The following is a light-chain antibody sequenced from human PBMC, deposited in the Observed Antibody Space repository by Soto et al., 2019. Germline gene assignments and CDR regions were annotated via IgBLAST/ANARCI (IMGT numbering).Light chain of an antibody. V-gene: IGKV3-15*01. CDR1: QSVSSN. CDR3: QQYGSSPRT. CDR2: GAS. Sequence: IVMTHSPATLSVSPGERATLSCGASQSVSSNLAWYQQKPGQAPRLLIYGASTRATGIPARFSGSGYGTGFTLTISRMETEDFAVYCCQQYGSSPRTFGQGTKVDIK. J-gene: IGKJ1*01.